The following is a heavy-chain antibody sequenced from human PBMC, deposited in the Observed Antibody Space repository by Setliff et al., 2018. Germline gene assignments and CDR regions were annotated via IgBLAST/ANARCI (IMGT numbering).Heavy chain of an antibody. CDR2: MHQSGRT. Sequence: KTSETLSLTCDVYDGAFSTYYWTWIRQPPGKGLEWIGEMHQSGRTKFNPSLKSRVTMSVDPSKNQFSLILRSVTAADTAVYYCARGRMRGSCSGPSCTYDPFDIWGQGTPVTVSS. CDR3: ARGRMRGSCSGPSCTYDPFDI. CDR1: DGAFSTYY. V-gene: IGHV4-34*01. D-gene: IGHD2-2*01. J-gene: IGHJ3*02.